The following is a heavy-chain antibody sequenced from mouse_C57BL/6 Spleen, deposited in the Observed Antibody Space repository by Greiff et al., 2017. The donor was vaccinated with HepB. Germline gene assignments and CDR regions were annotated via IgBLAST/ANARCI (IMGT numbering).Heavy chain of an antibody. Sequence: EVKLVESGGDLVKPGGSLKLSCAASGFTFSSYGMSWVRQTPDKRLEWVATISSGGSYTYYPDSVKGRFTISRDNAKNTLYLQMSSLKSEDTAMYYSARHEGNYPFAYWGQGTLVTVSA. D-gene: IGHD2-1*01. CDR3: ARHEGNYPFAY. V-gene: IGHV5-6*01. J-gene: IGHJ3*01. CDR2: ISSGGSYT. CDR1: GFTFSSYG.